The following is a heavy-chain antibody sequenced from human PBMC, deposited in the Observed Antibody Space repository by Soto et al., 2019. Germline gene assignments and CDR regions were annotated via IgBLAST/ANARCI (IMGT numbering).Heavy chain of an antibody. J-gene: IGHJ6*03. V-gene: IGHV4-34*01. CDR2: INHSGST. CDR3: ARMAVTTSPSYYYYYMDV. Sequence: SETLSLTCAVYGGCFSGYYWSWIRQPPGKGLEWIGEINHSGSTNYNPSLKSRVTISVDTSKNQFSLKLSSVTAADTAVYYCARMAVTTSPSYYYYYMDVWGKGTTVTVSS. D-gene: IGHD4-4*01. CDR1: GGCFSGYY.